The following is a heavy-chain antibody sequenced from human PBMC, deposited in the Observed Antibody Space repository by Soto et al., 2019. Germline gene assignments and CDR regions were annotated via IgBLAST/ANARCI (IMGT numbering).Heavy chain of an antibody. Sequence: DVQLVESGGGVVQPGRSLRLSCAASGFTFDDYAIHWVRQAPGKGLEWVSGLSWNSGSIGYADSVKGRITISRDNAKNSLYLQMNRLRAEDTALYYCPKDPFGAVTGAELRGQGTLVTVSA. CDR3: PKDPFGAVTGAEL. CDR1: GFTFDDYA. D-gene: IGHD3-3*01. V-gene: IGHV3-9*01. J-gene: IGHJ4*02. CDR2: LSWNSGSI.